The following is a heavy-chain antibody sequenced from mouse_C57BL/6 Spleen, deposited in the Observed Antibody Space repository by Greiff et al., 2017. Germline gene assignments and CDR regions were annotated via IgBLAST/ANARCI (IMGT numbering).Heavy chain of an antibody. CDR1: GYAFTDYY. J-gene: IGHJ2*01. CDR2: INPNNGGT. CDR3: ARGCGRDYYGY. Sequence: EVQLQQSGPELVKPGASVKISCKASGYAFTDYYMNWVKQSHGKSLEWIGDINPNNGGTSYNQKFKGKATLTVDKSSSTAYMELRSLTSEDSAVYYCARGCGRDYYGYWGQGTTLTVSS. V-gene: IGHV1-26*01. D-gene: IGHD1-1*02.